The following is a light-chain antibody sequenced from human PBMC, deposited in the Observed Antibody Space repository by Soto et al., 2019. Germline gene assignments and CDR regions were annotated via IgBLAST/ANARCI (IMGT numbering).Light chain of an antibody. CDR2: GVS. CDR3: QQYGTLPGMYT. J-gene: IGKJ2*01. Sequence: EIVLTQSPGTLSLSPGERATLTCRASQSVSSSYLAWYQQKPGQAPRLLIFGVSSRATGIPDRFSGSGSGTYFTLTISRLEPEDFAVYYCQQYGTLPGMYTFGQGTKLEIK. CDR1: QSVSSSY. V-gene: IGKV3-20*01.